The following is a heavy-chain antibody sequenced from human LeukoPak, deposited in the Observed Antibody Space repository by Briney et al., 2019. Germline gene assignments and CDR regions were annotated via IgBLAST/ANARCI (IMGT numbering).Heavy chain of an antibody. Sequence: PSETLSLTCTVSGGSISSNNYYWGWIRQPPGKGLEWIGSIYYSGSTYYNPSLKSRVTISVDTSKNQFSLKLSSVTAADTAVYYCARHSVAGINARIDYWGQGTLVTVSS. D-gene: IGHD6-19*01. V-gene: IGHV4-39*01. CDR3: ARHSVAGINARIDY. CDR1: GGSISSNNYY. J-gene: IGHJ4*02. CDR2: IYYSGST.